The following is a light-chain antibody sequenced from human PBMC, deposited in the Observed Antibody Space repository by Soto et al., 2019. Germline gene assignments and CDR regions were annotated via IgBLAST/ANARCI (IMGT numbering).Light chain of an antibody. CDR3: QQYDSTPPT. J-gene: IGKJ1*01. V-gene: IGKV3-20*01. Sequence: EIVLTQSPGTLSLSPGERATLSCRASQSVNSNYLAWYQRKPGQAPRLLIYGASNRATDIPYRFSASGSGTDFTLTITRLEAEDFAVYYCQQYDSTPPTFGQGTKGEV. CDR1: QSVNSNY. CDR2: GAS.